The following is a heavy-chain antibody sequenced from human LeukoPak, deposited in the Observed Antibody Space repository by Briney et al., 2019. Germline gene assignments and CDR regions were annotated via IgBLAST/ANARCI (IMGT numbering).Heavy chain of an antibody. CDR3: ARSIVVVPAAKVTFWFDP. CDR2: IYYSGST. V-gene: IGHV4-39*07. Sequence: PSETLSLTCTVSGGSISSSSYYWGWIRQPPGKGLEWIGSIYYSGSTYYNPSLKSRVTISVDTSKNQFSLKLSSVTAADTAVYYCARSIVVVPAAKVTFWFDPWGQGTLVTVSS. D-gene: IGHD2-2*01. J-gene: IGHJ5*02. CDR1: GGSISSSSYY.